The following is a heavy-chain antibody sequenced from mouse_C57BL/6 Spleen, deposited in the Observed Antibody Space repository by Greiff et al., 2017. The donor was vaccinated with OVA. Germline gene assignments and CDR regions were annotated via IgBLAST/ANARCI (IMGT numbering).Heavy chain of an antibody. J-gene: IGHJ2*01. CDR2: LDPSSGGT. Sequence: QVQLQQPGAELVKPGASVKLSCKASGYTFTSYWMHWVKQRPGRGLEWIGRLDPSSGGTKYNEKFKSKATLTVDKPSSTAYMQLSSLTSESSAVYYCARWLGREYYFDYWGQGTTLTVSS. V-gene: IGHV1-72*01. CDR3: ARWLGREYYFDY. D-gene: IGHD4-1*01. CDR1: GYTFTSYW.